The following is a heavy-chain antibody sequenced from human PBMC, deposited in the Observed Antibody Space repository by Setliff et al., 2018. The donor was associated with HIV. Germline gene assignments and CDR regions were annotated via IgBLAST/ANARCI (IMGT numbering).Heavy chain of an antibody. CDR2: IYYSGTT. J-gene: IGHJ4*02. Sequence: LSITCTVAGGSVSSSSYFWGWIRQPPGTGLEWIGNIYYSGTTFYNPSIKSRVSISVDTSTDHFSLKLSSVTAADTAVYYCARTPGTHYYDRSANFHYFDYWGQGALVTVSS. CDR1: GGSVSSSSYF. V-gene: IGHV4-39*02. CDR3: ARTPGTHYYDRSANFHYFDY. D-gene: IGHD3-22*01.